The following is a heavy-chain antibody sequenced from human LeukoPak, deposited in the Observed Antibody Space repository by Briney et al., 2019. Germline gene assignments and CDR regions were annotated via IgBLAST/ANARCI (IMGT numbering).Heavy chain of an antibody. V-gene: IGHV3-11*06. J-gene: IGHJ4*02. D-gene: IGHD6-19*01. CDR1: GFTFRDFY. CDR3: AKVLDCSGWDFCAGDRYFDY. CDR2: ISSSSSYI. Sequence: GGSLRLSCAASGFTFRDFYMSWIRQAPGKGLEWVSSISSSSSYIYYADSVKGRFTISRDNAKNSLYLQMNSLRAEDTAVYYCAKVLDCSGWDFCAGDRYFDYWGQGTLVTVSS.